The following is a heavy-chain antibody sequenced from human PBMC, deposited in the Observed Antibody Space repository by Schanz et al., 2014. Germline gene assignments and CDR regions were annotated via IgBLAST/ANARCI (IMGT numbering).Heavy chain of an antibody. Sequence: QVQLVQSGAEVKKPGASVKVSCKVSGSIFSKLLMHWVRQGPAKGLEWMGGFDPKKGEAIYAQKFQGRVTMTRHTSISTAYMELSSLRSEDTAVYYCARAPVTVGPYHYYMDVWGKGTTVTVSS. CDR3: ARAPVTVGPYHYYMDV. J-gene: IGHJ6*03. D-gene: IGHD4-17*01. V-gene: IGHV1-24*01. CDR2: FDPKKGEA. CDR1: GSIFSKLL.